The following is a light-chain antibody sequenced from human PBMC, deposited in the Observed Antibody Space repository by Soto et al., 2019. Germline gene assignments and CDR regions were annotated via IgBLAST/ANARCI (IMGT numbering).Light chain of an antibody. V-gene: IGKV1-33*01. J-gene: IGKJ4*01. CDR3: HQLHIYPLI. CDR1: QDISNY. Sequence: DIQMTQSPSSLSASVGDRVTITCQASQDISNYLNWYQQKPGKAPKLLIYDASNLETGVPSRFSGSGSGTDFTLTISSLQPEDFATYYCHQLHIYPLIFGGGTKVDIK. CDR2: DAS.